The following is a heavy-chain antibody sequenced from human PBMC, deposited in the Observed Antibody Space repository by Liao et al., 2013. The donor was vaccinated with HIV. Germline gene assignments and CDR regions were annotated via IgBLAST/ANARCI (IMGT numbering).Heavy chain of an antibody. Sequence: QVQLQQWGAGLLKPSETLSLTCAVYGGSFSDYYWSWIRQPPGKGLEWIGEINHSGSTNYNPSLKSRVTISVDTSKNQFSLKLSSVTAADTAVYYCARGSGYSYGRRFDYWGQGALVTVSS. CDR1: GGSFSDYY. CDR3: ARGSGYSYGRRFDY. D-gene: IGHD5-18*01. V-gene: IGHV4-34*01. J-gene: IGHJ4*02. CDR2: INHSGST.